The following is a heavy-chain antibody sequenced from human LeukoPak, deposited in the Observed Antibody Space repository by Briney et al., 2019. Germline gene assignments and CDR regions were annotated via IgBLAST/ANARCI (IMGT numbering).Heavy chain of an antibody. Sequence: PGGSLRLSCAASGFTFSSYAMHWVRQAPGKGQEHVSAISIDGGNTFYSNSVKGRFIISRDNYKNTLYLQMGSLRAEDMAVYYCARYNNYYDSWGQGTLVSVSS. CDR2: ISIDGGNT. CDR1: GFTFSSYA. V-gene: IGHV3-64*01. J-gene: IGHJ5*01. CDR3: ARYNNYYDS.